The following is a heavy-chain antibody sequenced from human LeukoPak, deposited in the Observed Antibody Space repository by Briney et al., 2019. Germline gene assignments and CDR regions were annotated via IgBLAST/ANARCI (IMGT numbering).Heavy chain of an antibody. CDR1: GFMFSSFS. D-gene: IGHD2-2*01. V-gene: IGHV3-48*01. CDR2: ISESATDT. CDR3: ARDVTALDS. J-gene: IGHJ4*02. Sequence: GGSLRLSCEASGFMFSSFSMNWVRQAPGKGLEWVSFISESATDTHYADSVKGRFTISRDNANNSLYLQMNSLRVEDTAVYYCARDVTALDSWGQGTLVTVSS.